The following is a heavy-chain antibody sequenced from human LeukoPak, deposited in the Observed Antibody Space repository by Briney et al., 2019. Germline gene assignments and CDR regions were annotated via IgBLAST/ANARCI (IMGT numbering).Heavy chain of an antibody. CDR2: ISWNSGSI. V-gene: IGHV3-9*01. J-gene: IGHJ4*02. CDR3: AKDMDPYYYGSGSYYTGSDY. CDR1: GFTFDDYA. Sequence: GRSLRLSCAASGFTFDDYAMHWVRQAPGKGLEWVSGISWNSGSIGYADSVKGRFTISRDNAKNSLYLQMNSLRAEDTALYYCAKDMDPYYYGSGSYYTGSDYWGQGTLVTVSS. D-gene: IGHD3-10*01.